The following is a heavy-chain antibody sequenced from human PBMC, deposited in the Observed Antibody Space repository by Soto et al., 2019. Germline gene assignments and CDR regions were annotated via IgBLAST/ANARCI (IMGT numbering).Heavy chain of an antibody. CDR1: GFTFSSYA. Sequence: GGSLRLSCAASGFTFSSYAMSWVRQAPGKGLEWVSAISGSGGSTYYADSVKGRFTISRDNSKNTLYLQMNSLRAEDTAVYYCAKDRLNVRYFAWPKGLDYYYYYGMDVWGQGTTVTVSS. D-gene: IGHD3-9*01. V-gene: IGHV3-23*01. J-gene: IGHJ6*02. CDR2: ISGSGGST. CDR3: AKDRLNVRYFAWPKGLDYYYYYGMDV.